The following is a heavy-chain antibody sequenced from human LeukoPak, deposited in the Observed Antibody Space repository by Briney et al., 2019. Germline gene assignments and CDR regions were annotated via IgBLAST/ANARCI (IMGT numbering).Heavy chain of an antibody. J-gene: IGHJ5*02. CDR2: INHSGST. Sequence: SETLSLTCAVYGGSFSGYYWSWIRQPPGKGLEWIGEINHSGSTNYNPSLKSRVTISVDTSKNQFSLKLSSVTAADTAVYYCARGRDCSGTSCYGGGHWFDPWGQGTLVTVSS. CDR3: ARGRDCSGTSCYGGGHWFDP. D-gene: IGHD2-2*01. CDR1: GGSFSGYY. V-gene: IGHV4-34*01.